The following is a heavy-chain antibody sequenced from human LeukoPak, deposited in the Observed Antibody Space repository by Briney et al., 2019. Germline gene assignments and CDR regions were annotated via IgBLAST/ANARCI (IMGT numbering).Heavy chain of an antibody. D-gene: IGHD3-9*01. V-gene: IGHV4-39*01. J-gene: IGHJ4*02. Sequence: SETLSLTCSVSGGSISSSSSPYHWGWIRQPPGKGLEWIATIYYSGTTYYNPSLKSRVTISVDTSKNQFSLKLSSVTAADTAVYYCARHRPRYFDWLLSHFDYWGQGTLVTVSS. CDR2: IYYSGTT. CDR1: GGSISSSSSPYH. CDR3: ARHRPRYFDWLLSHFDY.